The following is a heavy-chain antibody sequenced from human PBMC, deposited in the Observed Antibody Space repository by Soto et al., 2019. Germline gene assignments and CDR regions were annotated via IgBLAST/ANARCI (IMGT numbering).Heavy chain of an antibody. J-gene: IGHJ4*02. V-gene: IGHV3-23*01. CDR2: ISGSGGST. D-gene: IGHD6-13*01. Sequence: GGSLRLACAASGFTFSSYSMSWVRQAAGKGLEWVSAISGSGGSTYYADSVKGRFTISRDNSKNTLYLQMNSLRAEDTAVYYCAKIIAAAGYFDYWGQGTLVTVSS. CDR3: AKIIAAAGYFDY. CDR1: GFTFSSYS.